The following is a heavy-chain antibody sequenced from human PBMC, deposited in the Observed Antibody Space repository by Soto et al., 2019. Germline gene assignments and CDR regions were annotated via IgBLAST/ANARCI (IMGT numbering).Heavy chain of an antibody. CDR1: EDTFRNYA. CDR2: IIPIFGTA. Sequence: ASVKVSCKASEDTFRNYAVSWVRQAPGQGLEWMGGIIPIFGTANYAQKFQGRVTITADTSANTVYLELSSLRSEDTAVYYCAKRDGYNSNWFDPWGQGTLVTVSS. V-gene: IGHV1-69*06. J-gene: IGHJ5*02. CDR3: AKRDGYNSNWFDP. D-gene: IGHD1-1*01.